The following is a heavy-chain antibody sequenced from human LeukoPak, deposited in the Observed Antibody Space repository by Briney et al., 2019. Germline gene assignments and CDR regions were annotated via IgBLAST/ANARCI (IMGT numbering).Heavy chain of an antibody. CDR3: ARAKGRLLSAFDI. V-gene: IGHV3-64*01. J-gene: IGHJ3*02. CDR2: ISSNGGST. CDR1: GFTFSYYA. Sequence: GESLRLSCAASGFTFSYYAMHWVRQAPGKGLEYVSAISSNGGSTYYANSVKGRFTISRDNSKNTLYLQMGSLRAEDMAVYYCARAKGRLLSAFDIWGHGTMVTVSS. D-gene: IGHD2-21*02.